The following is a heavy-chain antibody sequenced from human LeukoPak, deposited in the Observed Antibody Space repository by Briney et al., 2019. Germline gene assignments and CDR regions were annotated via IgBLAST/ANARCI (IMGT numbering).Heavy chain of an antibody. CDR1: GGSFSGYY. CDR2: INQSGST. Sequence: SETLSLTCAVYGGSFSGYYWSWIRQPPGKGLEWIGEINQSGSTNYNPSLKSRVTISVDTSKNQFSLKLSSVTAADTAVYYCARGVSRRTDYYDSSGYYPDYWGQGTLVTVSS. D-gene: IGHD3-22*01. V-gene: IGHV4-34*01. J-gene: IGHJ4*02. CDR3: ARGVSRRTDYYDSSGYYPDY.